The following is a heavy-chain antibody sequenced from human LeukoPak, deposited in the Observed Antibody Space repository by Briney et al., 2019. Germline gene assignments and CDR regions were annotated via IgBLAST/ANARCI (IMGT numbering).Heavy chain of an antibody. J-gene: IGHJ4*02. V-gene: IGHV3-48*03. Sequence: PGGSLRLSCAASGFTFSSYEMNWVRQAPGKGLEWVSYISSGGGGIFYADSVKGRFTISRDNAKNSLHLQMNSLRAEDTAVSYCARDGASHPSIYYFDYWGQGTLVTVSS. CDR2: ISSGGGGI. D-gene: IGHD4-17*01. CDR1: GFTFSSYE. CDR3: ARDGASHPSIYYFDY.